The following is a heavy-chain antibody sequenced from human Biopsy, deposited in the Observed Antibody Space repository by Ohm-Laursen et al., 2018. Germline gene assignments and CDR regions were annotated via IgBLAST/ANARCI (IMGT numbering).Heavy chain of an antibody. D-gene: IGHD3-3*01. CDR2: IYPNSGDT. J-gene: IGHJ4*02. V-gene: IGHV1-2*02. CDR1: GDAFLGYY. Sequence: ASVKVSCKAFGDAFLGYYLHWVRQAPGQGLEWMGSIYPNSGDTDFAQKFQGRVSMTRDTSVSTAYLELSSLRSDNTAIYYCARDLLEWSLPSWGQGTLVTVSS. CDR3: ARDLLEWSLPS.